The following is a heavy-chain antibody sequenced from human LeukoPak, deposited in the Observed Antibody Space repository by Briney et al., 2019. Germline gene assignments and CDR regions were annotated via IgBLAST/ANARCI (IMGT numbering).Heavy chain of an antibody. CDR1: GGFISSSSYY. CDR2: IYYSGST. J-gene: IGHJ4*02. V-gene: IGHV4-39*01. D-gene: IGHD2-2*01. CDR3: ARRRVAPAATPDY. Sequence: SETLSLTCTVSGGFISSSSYYWGWIRQPPGKGLEWIGSIYYSGSTYYNPSLKSRVTISVDTSKNQFSLKLSSVTAADTAVYYCARRRVAPAATPDYWGQGTLVTVSS.